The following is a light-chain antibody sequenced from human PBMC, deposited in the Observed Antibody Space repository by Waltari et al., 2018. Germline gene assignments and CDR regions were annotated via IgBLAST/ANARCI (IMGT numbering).Light chain of an antibody. CDR1: QGVLYRFNHKNY. J-gene: IGKJ2*01. V-gene: IGKV4-1*01. CDR3: QQYYNTPYT. Sequence: VMTQSPDSLAWSLGQRATINCKASQGVLYRFNHKNYLAWYQQKPGQPPHLLIYWASTRESGVPDRFSGSGSGTDFTLTISSLQAEDVAVYYCQQYYNTPYTFGQGTKLEIK. CDR2: WAS.